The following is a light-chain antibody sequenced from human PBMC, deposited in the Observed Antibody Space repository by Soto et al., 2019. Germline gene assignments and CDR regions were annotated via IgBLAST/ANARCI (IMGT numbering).Light chain of an antibody. CDR1: QSISSW. J-gene: IGKJ1*01. CDR2: DAS. CDR3: QQYNSYQWT. V-gene: IGKV1-5*01. Sequence: DIQMTQSPSTLSASVGDSVTITCRASQSISSWLDWYQQKPGKAPKLLIYDASSLESGVPSRFSGSGSGTEVTLTISSLQPDDFAIYYCQQYNSYQWTFGQGTKVEIK.